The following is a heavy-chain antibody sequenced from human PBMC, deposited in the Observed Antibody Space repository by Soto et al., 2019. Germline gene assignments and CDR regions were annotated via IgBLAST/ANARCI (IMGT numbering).Heavy chain of an antibody. CDR2: IYYSGST. V-gene: IGHV4-31*03. Sequence: QVQLQESGPGLVKPSQTLSLTCTVSGGSISSGGYYWSWILQHPEKGLEWIAYIYYSGSTYYNPSLKSRVTISVYTSKNQSSLKLSSVTAAETAVYYCAREGVFSNRRDYWGQGTLVTVSS. J-gene: IGHJ4*02. D-gene: IGHD4-4*01. CDR3: AREGVFSNRRDY. CDR1: GGSISSGGYY.